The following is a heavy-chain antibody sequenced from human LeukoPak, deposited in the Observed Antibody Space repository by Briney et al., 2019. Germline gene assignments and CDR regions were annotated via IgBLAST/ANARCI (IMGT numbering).Heavy chain of an antibody. D-gene: IGHD1-26*01. V-gene: IGHV4-34*01. CDR1: GGSFSGYY. CDR3: ARGDSGSYPGNYFDY. CDR2: INHSGST. J-gene: IGHJ4*02. Sequence: PSETLSLTCAVYGGSFSGYYWSWIRQPPGKGLEWIGEINHSGSTNYNPSLKSRVTISVDTSKNQFSLKLSSVTAADTAVYYCARGDSGSYPGNYFDYWGQGTLVTVS.